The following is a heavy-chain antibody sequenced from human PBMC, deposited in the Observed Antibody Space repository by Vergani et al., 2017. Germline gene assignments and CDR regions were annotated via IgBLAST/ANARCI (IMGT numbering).Heavy chain of an antibody. D-gene: IGHD6-19*01. J-gene: IGHJ3*02. CDR1: GGTFSSYA. Sequence: QVQLVQSGAEVKKPGSSVKVSCKASGGTFSSYAISWVRQAPGQGLEWMGRIIPILGIANYAQKFQGRVTINADKSTSTAYMELSSLRSEDTAVYYCARAMAGMDIDAFDIWGQGTMVTVSS. CDR3: ARAMAGMDIDAFDI. CDR2: IIPILGIA. V-gene: IGHV1-69*04.